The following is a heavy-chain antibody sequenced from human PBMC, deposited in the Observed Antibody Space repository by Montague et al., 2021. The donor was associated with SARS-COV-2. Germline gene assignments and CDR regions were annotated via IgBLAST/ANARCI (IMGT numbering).Heavy chain of an antibody. V-gene: IGHV3-23*01. Sequence: SLRLSCAASGFTFSKFGMNWVRQAPGKGLEWVSTIDPAGGATYYADSVRGRFAISRDNSKNILSLQMDSLTADDTAVYYCASSNFFAYWGRGTLITVSS. CDR3: ASSNFFAY. D-gene: IGHD6-6*01. CDR1: GFTFSKFG. CDR2: IDPAGGAT. J-gene: IGHJ4*02.